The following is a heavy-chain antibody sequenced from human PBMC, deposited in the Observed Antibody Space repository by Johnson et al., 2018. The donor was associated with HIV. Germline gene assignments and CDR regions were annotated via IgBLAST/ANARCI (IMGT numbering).Heavy chain of an antibody. CDR1: GFTISTFW. J-gene: IGHJ3*02. CDR2: IRSSGTTV. CDR3: AQEGPPNVATVYDCFDN. D-gene: IGHD5-12*01. V-gene: IGHV3-74*02. Sequence: EVQLVESGGALVQPGGSLRLSCEVSGFTISTFWMHWVRQVPGKGLMWVSRIRSSGTTVYSADSVKGRFSISRDNATHSLYLQMNNLRAEGPAVYYCAQEGPPNVATVYDCFDNWGQGTMVTVSS.